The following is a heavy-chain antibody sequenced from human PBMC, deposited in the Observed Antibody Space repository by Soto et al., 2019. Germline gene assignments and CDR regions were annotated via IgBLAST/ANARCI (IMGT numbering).Heavy chain of an antibody. V-gene: IGHV4-4*07. J-gene: IGHJ5*02. D-gene: IGHD3-22*01. CDR1: GGSMSSYS. Sequence: SETLSLTCAVSGGSMSSYSWSWVRQPAGKGLEWVGRVYSSGSTNYNPSLKRQVTMSLDTSKIQFALKLISVPAADAAEYYCARGGGDDIRCNYRSWFDPWGQGTLVTVSS. CDR3: ARGGGDDIRCNYRSWFDP. CDR2: VYSSGST.